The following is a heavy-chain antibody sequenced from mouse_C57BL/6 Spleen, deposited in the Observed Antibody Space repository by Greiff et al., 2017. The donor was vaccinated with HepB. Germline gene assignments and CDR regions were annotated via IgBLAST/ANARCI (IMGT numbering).Heavy chain of an antibody. CDR2: ISSGSSTI. J-gene: IGHJ4*01. Sequence: EVKLVESGGGLVKPGGSLKLSCAASGFTFSDYGMHWVRQAPEKGLEWVAYISSGSSTIYYADTVKGRFTISRDNAKNTLFLQMTSLRSEDTAMYYCARERVLYAMDYWGQGTSVTVSS. CDR3: ARERVLYAMDY. CDR1: GFTFSDYG. V-gene: IGHV5-17*01.